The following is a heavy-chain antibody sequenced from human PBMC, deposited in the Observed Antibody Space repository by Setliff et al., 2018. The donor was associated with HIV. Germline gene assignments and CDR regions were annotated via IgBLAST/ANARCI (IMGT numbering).Heavy chain of an antibody. CDR1: GFNFDDFG. V-gene: IGHV3-20*04. Sequence: PGGSLRLSCTSSGFNFDDFGMAWVRQAPGKGLQWVSGMSWNGDRILYADSVKGRFTISRDNAKNSLYLQMNSLRDEDTALYYCAKNKWLPRNSYYHYMDVWGKGTTVTVSS. CDR2: MSWNGDRI. CDR3: AKNKWLPRNSYYHYMDV. D-gene: IGHD6-19*01. J-gene: IGHJ6*03.